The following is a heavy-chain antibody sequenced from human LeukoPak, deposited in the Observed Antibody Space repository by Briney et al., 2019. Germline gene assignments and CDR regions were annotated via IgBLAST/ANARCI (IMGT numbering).Heavy chain of an antibody. CDR2: INAGNGNT. J-gene: IGHJ6*02. V-gene: IGHV1-3*01. D-gene: IGHD6-13*01. Sequence: ASVKVSCKASGYTFTSYAMHWVRPAPGQRLEWMGWINAGNGNTKYSQKFQGRVTITRDTSASTAYMELSSLRSEDTAVYYCAREAAGNVEYGMDVWGQGTTVTVSS. CDR3: AREAAGNVEYGMDV. CDR1: GYTFTSYA.